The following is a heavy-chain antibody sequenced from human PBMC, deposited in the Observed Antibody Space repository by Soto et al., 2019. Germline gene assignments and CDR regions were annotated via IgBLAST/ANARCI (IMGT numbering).Heavy chain of an antibody. J-gene: IGHJ3*02. CDR1: GGSISSSSYY. D-gene: IGHD2-2*01. CDR2: IYYSGST. Sequence: QLQLQESGPGLVKPSETLSLTCTVSGGSISSSSYYWGWIRQPPGKGLEWIGSIYYSGSTYYNPSLKSRVTISVDTSKNQFSLKLSSVTAADTAVYYCARLTAIVVVPAAMPTRTDAFDIWGQGTMVTVSS. V-gene: IGHV4-39*01. CDR3: ARLTAIVVVPAAMPTRTDAFDI.